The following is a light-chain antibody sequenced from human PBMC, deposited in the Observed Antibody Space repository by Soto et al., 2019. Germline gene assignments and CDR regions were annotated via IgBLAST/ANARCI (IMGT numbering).Light chain of an antibody. CDR3: QQYNGYPWT. Sequence: DIQMTQSPSSLSASVGDRVTITCRASQSISSYLNWYQQKPGKAPKLLMFDASSLHSGVPSRFSGSGSGTEFTLTISSLQPDDFATYYCQQYNGYPWTFGLGTKVDIK. CDR1: QSISSY. J-gene: IGKJ1*01. CDR2: DAS. V-gene: IGKV1-5*01.